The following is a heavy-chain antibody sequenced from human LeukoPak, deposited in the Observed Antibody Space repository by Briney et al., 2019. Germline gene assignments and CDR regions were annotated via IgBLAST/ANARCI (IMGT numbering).Heavy chain of an antibody. CDR3: ARQKYLPDY. V-gene: IGHV4-59*08. CDR1: GGSISSYY. J-gene: IGHJ4*02. D-gene: IGHD2-2*01. Sequence: SETLSLTCTVSGGSISSYYWSWIRQPPGKGLEWIGYVYYSGGTNYNPSLKSRVIISVDTSKNQFSLKLSSVTAADTAVYYCARQKYLPDYWGQGTLVTVSS. CDR2: VYYSGGT.